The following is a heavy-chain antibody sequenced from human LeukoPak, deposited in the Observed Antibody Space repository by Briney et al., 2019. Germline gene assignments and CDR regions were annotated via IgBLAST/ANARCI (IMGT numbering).Heavy chain of an antibody. V-gene: IGHV4-30-4*01. D-gene: IGHD3-10*01. CDR2: IYYGGST. CDR3: ARVSRGGSGSGAFDI. CDR1: NGSISSYDSY. Sequence: SETLSLTCTVSNGSISSYDSYWSWLRQPPGKGLDWIAYIYYGGSTDSTPSLKSRVTISVDTSKNQFSLRLTSVTAADTAVYYCARVSRGGSGSGAFDIWGQGTMVTVSS. J-gene: IGHJ3*02.